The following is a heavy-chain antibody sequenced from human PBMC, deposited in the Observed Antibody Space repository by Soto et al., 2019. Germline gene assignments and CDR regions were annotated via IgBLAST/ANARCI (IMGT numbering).Heavy chain of an antibody. Sequence: GGALRLSCAASGFTFDDYAMHWVRQAPGKGLEWVSGISGNSGSIGYADTVNGRFTISRDNAKNSLYLQMNSLRAEDTALYYCAIDAGIWFGELFTNFEYWGQGPLVIVCS. CDR1: GFTFDDYA. CDR3: AIDAGIWFGELFTNFEY. D-gene: IGHD3-10*01. J-gene: IGHJ4*02. V-gene: IGHV3-9*01. CDR2: ISGNSGSI.